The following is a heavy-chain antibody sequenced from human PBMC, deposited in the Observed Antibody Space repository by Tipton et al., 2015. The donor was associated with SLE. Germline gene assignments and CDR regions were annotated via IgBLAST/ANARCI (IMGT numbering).Heavy chain of an antibody. CDR2: IKQDGSER. J-gene: IGHJ4*02. V-gene: IGHV3-7*01. D-gene: IGHD3-10*01. Sequence: SLRLSCAASGFTFSNYWMNWVRQAPGKGLEWVANIKQDGSERYYVDSVEGRFAISRDNAKNSLFLRMNSLRAEDTAVYYCARPSTTVVPDYWGRGTLVTVSS. CDR1: GFTFSNYW. CDR3: ARPSTTVVPDY.